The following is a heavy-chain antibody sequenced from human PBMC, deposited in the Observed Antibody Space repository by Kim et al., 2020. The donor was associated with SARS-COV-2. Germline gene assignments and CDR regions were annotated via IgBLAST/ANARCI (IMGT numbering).Heavy chain of an antibody. J-gene: IGHJ5*02. V-gene: IGHV4-31*02. Sequence: LKSRVTISVDTSKNQFSLKLSSVTAADTAVYYCARDSGQLELLWGWFDPWGQGTLVTVSS. D-gene: IGHD1-1*01. CDR3: ARDSGQLELLWGWFDP.